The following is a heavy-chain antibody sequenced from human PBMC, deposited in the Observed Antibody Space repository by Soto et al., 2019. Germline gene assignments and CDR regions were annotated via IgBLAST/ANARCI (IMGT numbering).Heavy chain of an antibody. J-gene: IGHJ5*02. Sequence: PVGSLRLSCAASGFTFSSYAMHWVRQAPGKRLEWEAVISYDRSNKYYADYVKGRFTISRDNSKNTLYLQMNSLRAEDTAVYYCASPRGFTMVRGPLNWFDPWGQGTLVTVSS. V-gene: IGHV3-30-3*01. CDR2: ISYDRSNK. CDR3: ASPRGFTMVRGPLNWFDP. CDR1: GFTFSSYA. D-gene: IGHD3-10*01.